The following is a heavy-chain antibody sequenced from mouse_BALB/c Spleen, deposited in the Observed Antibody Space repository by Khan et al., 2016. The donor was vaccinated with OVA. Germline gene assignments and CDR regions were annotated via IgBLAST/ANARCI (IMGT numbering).Heavy chain of an antibody. CDR3: ARDGYSPWFAY. CDR2: IDPENGNN. D-gene: IGHD2-3*01. Sequence: VQLKQSGAELVRPGALVKLSYKASGFNIKDYYMHWVKQRPEQGLVWIGRIDPENGNNIYDPKFQGKASITSDTSSNTAYLQLSSLTSEDTAVYYCARDGYSPWFAYWGQGTLVTVSA. CDR1: GFNIKDYY. J-gene: IGHJ3*01. V-gene: IGHV14-1*02.